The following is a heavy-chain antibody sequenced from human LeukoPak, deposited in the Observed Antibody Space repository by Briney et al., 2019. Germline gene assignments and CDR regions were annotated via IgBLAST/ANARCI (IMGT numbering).Heavy chain of an antibody. CDR2: LGGGGASS. Sequence: GGSLRLSCAASGFTFSNYAMSWVRQAPGKGLEWVSGLGGGGASSYYADSVKGRFTISRDNSKNTLYLRMNSLRVEDTAVYYCAKDNGYSFGTHFDYWGQGILVTVSS. CDR1: GFTFSNYA. V-gene: IGHV3-23*01. J-gene: IGHJ4*02. D-gene: IGHD5-18*01. CDR3: AKDNGYSFGTHFDY.